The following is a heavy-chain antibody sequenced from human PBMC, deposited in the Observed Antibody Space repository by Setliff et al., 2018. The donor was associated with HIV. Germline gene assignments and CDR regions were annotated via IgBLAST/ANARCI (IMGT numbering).Heavy chain of an antibody. CDR3: AKDPITIVFKPALYFDY. Sequence: HPGGSLRLSCAASGFTFSSYAMHWVRQAPGKGLEWVAVISYDGSNKYYADSVKGRFTISRDNSKNTLYLQMNSLRAEDTAVYYCAKDPITIVFKPALYFDYWGQGTLVTVSS. V-gene: IGHV3-30-3*01. CDR2: ISYDGSNK. CDR1: GFTFSSYA. D-gene: IGHD3-9*01. J-gene: IGHJ4*02.